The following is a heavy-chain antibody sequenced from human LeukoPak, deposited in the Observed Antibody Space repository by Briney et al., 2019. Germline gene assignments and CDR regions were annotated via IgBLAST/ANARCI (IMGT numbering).Heavy chain of an antibody. V-gene: IGHV3-53*01. Sequence: GGSLRLSCAASGFTVSSNYMSWVRQAPGKGLEWVSVIYSGGSTYYADSVKGRFTISRDNSENTLYLQMNSLRAEDTAVYYCARELYCSGGSCYPSTGWFDPWGQGTLVTVSS. CDR3: ARELYCSGGSCYPSTGWFDP. J-gene: IGHJ5*02. CDR1: GFTVSSNY. D-gene: IGHD2-15*01. CDR2: IYSGGST.